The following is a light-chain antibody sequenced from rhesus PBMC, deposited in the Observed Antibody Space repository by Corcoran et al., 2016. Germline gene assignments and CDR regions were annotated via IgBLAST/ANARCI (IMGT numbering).Light chain of an antibody. CDR1: QGISSY. V-gene: IGKV1-37*01. CDR2: YAS. CDR3: QQYNSAPFT. Sequence: DIQMTQSPSSLSASVGDRVTITCRASQGISSYLAWYQQKPGKAPKPLIYYASNLESGVPSRFSGSGSGTEFTPTISSLQPEDFETYYCQQYNSAPFTFGPGTKLDIK. J-gene: IGKJ3*01.